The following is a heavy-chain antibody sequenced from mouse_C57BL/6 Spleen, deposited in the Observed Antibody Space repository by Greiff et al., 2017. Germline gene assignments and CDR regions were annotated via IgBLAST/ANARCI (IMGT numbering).Heavy chain of an antibody. Sequence: EVKLVESGGGLVKPGASLKLSCAASGFTFSSYAMPWVRQTPEKSLEWVATISAGGSYTDYPDNVKGRFTISRDKAKNTLYLQMSHLTSEDTAIYYCARDQYYGCTYFGYWGQGTTLTVSS. CDR1: GFTFSSYA. CDR2: ISAGGSYT. D-gene: IGHD1-1*01. CDR3: ARDQYYGCTYFGY. J-gene: IGHJ2*01. V-gene: IGHV5-4*01.